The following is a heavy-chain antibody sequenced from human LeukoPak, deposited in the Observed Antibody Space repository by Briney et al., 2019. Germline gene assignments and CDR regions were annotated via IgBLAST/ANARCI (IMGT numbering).Heavy chain of an antibody. CDR3: ARYSYGVDY. D-gene: IGHD5-18*01. V-gene: IGHV4-59*08. CDR1: GGSISSYY. J-gene: IGHJ4*02. CDR2: IYYSGST. Sequence: SETLSLTCTVSGGSISSYYWSWIRQPPGKGLEWIGYIYYSGSTNYNPSLKSRVTISVDTSKNQFPLKLSSVTAADTAVYYCARYSYGVDYWGQGTLVTVSS.